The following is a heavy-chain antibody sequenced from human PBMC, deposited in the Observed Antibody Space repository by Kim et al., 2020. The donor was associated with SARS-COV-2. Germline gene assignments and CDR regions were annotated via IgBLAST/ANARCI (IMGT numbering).Heavy chain of an antibody. Sequence: SETLSLTCSVSGGSVNSGDYYWSWVRHHPGQGLEWIGNIHYSGNTYYNPSLKSRITMSLDTSKNQFSLRLSSVTAADTAVYYCARARTTFGYFGPWGQG. V-gene: IGHV4-30-4*01. D-gene: IGHD2-2*03. CDR3: ARARTTFGYFGP. CDR2: IHYSGNT. CDR1: GGSVNSGDYY. J-gene: IGHJ5*02.